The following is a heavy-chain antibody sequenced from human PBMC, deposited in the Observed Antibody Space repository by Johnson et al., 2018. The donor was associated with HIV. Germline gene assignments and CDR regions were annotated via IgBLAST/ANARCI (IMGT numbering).Heavy chain of an antibody. Sequence: VQLVESGGGLVKPGRSLRLSCAASGFSFDDYAMHWVRQAPGKGLEWVSGISWNSGSKGYADSVKGRFTISRDNAKNSLYLQMNSLRAEDTALYYCAKDIRDFWSGWNDAFDIWGQGTMVTVSS. D-gene: IGHD3-3*01. CDR2: ISWNSGSK. J-gene: IGHJ3*02. CDR3: AKDIRDFWSGWNDAFDI. V-gene: IGHV3-9*01. CDR1: GFSFDDYA.